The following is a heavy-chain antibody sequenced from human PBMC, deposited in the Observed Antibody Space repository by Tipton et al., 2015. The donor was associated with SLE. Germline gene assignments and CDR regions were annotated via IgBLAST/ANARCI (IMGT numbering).Heavy chain of an antibody. Sequence: TLSLTCAVYGGSFSGYYWNWIRQSPGKGLEWIGEINHSGSSNYNPSLKSRVTLSVDTSNSQFSLKLSSVTAADTAVYYCARGYRLVASRPRNYMDVWGKGATVTVSS. CDR3: ARGYRLVASRPRNYMDV. CDR1: GGSFSGYY. D-gene: IGHD2-2*01. CDR2: INHSGSS. V-gene: IGHV4-34*01. J-gene: IGHJ6*03.